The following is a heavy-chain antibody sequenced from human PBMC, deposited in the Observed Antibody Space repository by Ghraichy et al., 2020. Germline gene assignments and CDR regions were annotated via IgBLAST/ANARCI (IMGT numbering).Heavy chain of an antibody. CDR3: ARLRAYCGGDCYLKERTFDY. V-gene: IGHV4-39*01. CDR2: IYYSGST. CDR1: GGSISSSSYY. Sequence: SETLSLTCTVSGGSISSSSYYWGWIRQPPGKGLEWIGSIYYSGSTYYNPSLKSRVTISVDTSKNQFSLKLSSVTAADTAVYYCARLRAYCGGDCYLKERTFDYWGQGTLVTVSS. J-gene: IGHJ4*02. D-gene: IGHD2-21*02.